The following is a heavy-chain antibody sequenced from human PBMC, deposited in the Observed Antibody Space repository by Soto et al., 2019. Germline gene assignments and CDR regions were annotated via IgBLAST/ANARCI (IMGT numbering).Heavy chain of an antibody. CDR2: IIPIFGTA. CDR1: GYRFVDYY. D-gene: IGHD3-22*01. V-gene: IGHV1-69*13. J-gene: IGHJ4*02. Sequence: SVKVSCKASGYRFVDYYIHWVRQAPGQGLEWMGGIIPIFGTANYAQKFQGRVTITADESTSTAYMELSSLRSEDTAVYYCARGRYYYDSSGYYFRYWGQGTLVTVS. CDR3: ARGRYYYDSSGYYFRY.